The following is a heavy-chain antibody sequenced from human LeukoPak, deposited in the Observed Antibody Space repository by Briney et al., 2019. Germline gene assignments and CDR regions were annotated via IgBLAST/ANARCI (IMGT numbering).Heavy chain of an antibody. CDR1: GGSFSGYY. V-gene: IGHV4-34*01. Sequence: PSETLSLTCAVYGGSFSGYYWSWIRQPPGKGLEWIGEINHSGSTNYNPSLKSRVTISVDTSKNQFSLKLSSVTAAGTAVYYCAKKNSSGWYGWFDPWGQGTLVTVSS. CDR2: INHSGST. J-gene: IGHJ5*02. D-gene: IGHD6-19*01. CDR3: AKKNSSGWYGWFDP.